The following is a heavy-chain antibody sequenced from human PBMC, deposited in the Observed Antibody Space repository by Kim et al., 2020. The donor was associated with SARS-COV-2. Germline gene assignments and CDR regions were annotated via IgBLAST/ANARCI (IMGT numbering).Heavy chain of an antibody. CDR1: GYTFTSYA. D-gene: IGHD3-10*01. V-gene: IGHV1-3*01. J-gene: IGHJ4*02. CDR2: INAGNGNT. CDR3: ARGNRLWFGEPHLDY. Sequence: ASVKVSCKASGYTFTSYAMHWVRQAPGQRLEWMGWINAGNGNTKYSQKFQGRVTITRDTSASTAYMELSSLRSEDTAVYYCARGNRLWFGEPHLDYWGQGTLVTVSS.